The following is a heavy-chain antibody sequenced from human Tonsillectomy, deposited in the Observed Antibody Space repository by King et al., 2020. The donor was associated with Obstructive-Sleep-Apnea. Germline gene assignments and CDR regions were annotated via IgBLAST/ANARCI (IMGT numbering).Heavy chain of an antibody. Sequence: DVQLVESGGGLVKPGGSLRLSCAASGFSFSSYSMNWVRQAPGKGLEWVSSISSSSIYIYYADSVKGRFTISRDNAKNSLYLQMNSLIAEDTAVYYCARDDSSGWSGLVAYWGQGTLVTVSS. J-gene: IGHJ4*02. CDR1: GFSFSSYS. CDR2: ISSSSIYI. V-gene: IGHV3-21*01. CDR3: ARDDSSGWSGLVAY. D-gene: IGHD6-19*01.